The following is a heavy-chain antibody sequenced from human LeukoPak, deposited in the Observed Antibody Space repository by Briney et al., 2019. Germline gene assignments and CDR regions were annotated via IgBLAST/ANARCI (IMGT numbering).Heavy chain of an antibody. J-gene: IGHJ3*02. V-gene: IGHV4-30-2*02. Sequence: SQTLSLTCTVSGGSISSGGYYWSWIRQPPGKGLEWIGYIYHSGSTYYNPSLKSRVTISVDRSKNQFSLKLSSVTAADTAVYYCATGELRTDAFDIWGQGTMVTVSS. CDR3: ATGELRTDAFDI. CDR2: IYHSGST. D-gene: IGHD1-7*01. CDR1: GGSISSGGYY.